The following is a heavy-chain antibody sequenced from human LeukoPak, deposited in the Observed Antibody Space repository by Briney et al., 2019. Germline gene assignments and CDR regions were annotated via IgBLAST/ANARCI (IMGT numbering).Heavy chain of an antibody. CDR3: ARARGQLADLDY. CDR1: GDSISSGGYD. D-gene: IGHD6-13*01. J-gene: IGHJ4*02. Sequence: SETLSLTCTVSGDSISSGGYDWSWIRQHPGKGLEWIGYIYYSGSTSYNPSLKSRVTISLDTSKNQFSLKLSSVTAADTAVYYCARARGQLADLDYWGQGTLVTVSS. V-gene: IGHV4-31*03. CDR2: IYYSGST.